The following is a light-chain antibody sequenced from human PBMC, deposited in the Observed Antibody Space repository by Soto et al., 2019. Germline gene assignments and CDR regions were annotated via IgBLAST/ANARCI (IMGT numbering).Light chain of an antibody. V-gene: IGKV1-33*01. Sequence: DIQMTQSPSALSASVGDRVTITCQASQDISDVLNWYQQQPGKAPKVLIYDASELQTGVPSRFSGRGSGKDFSFTISSLQPDDSGTYYCQQFYDLPITFGQGTRLEIK. J-gene: IGKJ5*01. CDR2: DAS. CDR3: QQFYDLPIT. CDR1: QDISDV.